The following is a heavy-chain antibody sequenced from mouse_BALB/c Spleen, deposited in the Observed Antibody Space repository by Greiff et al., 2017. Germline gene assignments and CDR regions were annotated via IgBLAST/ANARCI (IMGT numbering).Heavy chain of an antibody. Sequence: EVKLQESGPGLVKPSQSLSLTCSVTGYSITSGYYWNWIRQFPGNKLEWMGYISYDGSNNYNPSLKNRISITRDTSKNQFFLKLNSVTTEDTATYYCASWDYDAMDYWGQGTSVTVSS. CDR3: ASWDYDAMDY. CDR2: ISYDGSN. V-gene: IGHV3-6*02. CDR1: GYSITSGYY. J-gene: IGHJ4*01.